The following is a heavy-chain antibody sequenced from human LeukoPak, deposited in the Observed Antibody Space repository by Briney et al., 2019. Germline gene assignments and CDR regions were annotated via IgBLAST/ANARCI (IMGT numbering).Heavy chain of an antibody. Sequence: ASVKVSCKASGYIFNRYGISWVRQAPGQGLEWMGWISAYNGNTNYAQKLQGRVTMTTDTSTSTAYMELRSLRSDDTAVCYCARDWAYDNPNGGYWGQGTLVTVSS. J-gene: IGHJ4*02. D-gene: IGHD7-27*01. CDR1: GYIFNRYG. CDR3: ARDWAYDNPNGGY. CDR2: ISAYNGNT. V-gene: IGHV1-18*01.